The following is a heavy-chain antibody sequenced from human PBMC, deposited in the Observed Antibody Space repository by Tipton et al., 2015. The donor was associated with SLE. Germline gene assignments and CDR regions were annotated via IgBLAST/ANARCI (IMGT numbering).Heavy chain of an antibody. CDR2: IFPDDSDT. J-gene: IGHJ6*02. D-gene: IGHD4-11*01. Sequence: VQLVQSGAEVRKPGESLKISCKGSGYSFNNYWLAWVRQMPGKGLEWMGIIFPDDSDTKYSPSFEGQVTISADMSITTAYLQWSSLKASDTAIYYCARQDYRGYYYYGLDVWGQGTLVIVSS. CDR3: ARQDYRGYYYYGLDV. V-gene: IGHV5-51*01. CDR1: GYSFNNYW.